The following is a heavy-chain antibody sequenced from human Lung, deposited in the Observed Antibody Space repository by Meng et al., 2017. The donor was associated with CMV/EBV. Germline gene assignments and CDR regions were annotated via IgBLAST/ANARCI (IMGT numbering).Heavy chain of an antibody. CDR3: AKGRAGSGSPYYFDY. CDR2: INPNNYNT. Sequence: ASVKVSCKASGYTFTNYDINWVRRATGQGLEWLGWINPNNYNTGYAHQFQGRVTMTRTTSISTAYLELSGLRSEDTAVYYSAKGRAGSGSPYYFDYWGQGTLVTVSS. CDR1: GYTFTNYD. D-gene: IGHD3-10*01. V-gene: IGHV1-8*01. J-gene: IGHJ4*02.